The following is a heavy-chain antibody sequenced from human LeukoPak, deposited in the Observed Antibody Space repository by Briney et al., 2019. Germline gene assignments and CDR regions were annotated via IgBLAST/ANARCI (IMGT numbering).Heavy chain of an antibody. D-gene: IGHD2-2*01. J-gene: IGHJ4*02. Sequence: ASVKVSCKASGYTFTSYDINWVRQATGQGLEWMGWMNPNSGNTGYAQKFQGRVTITRNTSISTAYMELSSLRSEDAAVYYCARAYCSSTSCYSFDYWGQGTLVTVSS. CDR1: GYTFTSYD. CDR2: MNPNSGNT. V-gene: IGHV1-8*03. CDR3: ARAYCSSTSCYSFDY.